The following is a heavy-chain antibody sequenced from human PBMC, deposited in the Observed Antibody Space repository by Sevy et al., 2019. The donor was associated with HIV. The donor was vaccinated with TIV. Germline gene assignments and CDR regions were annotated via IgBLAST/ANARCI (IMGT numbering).Heavy chain of an antibody. CDR1: GFTVSNNY. J-gene: IGHJ6*04. CDR3: ARAYTVTSMDV. D-gene: IGHD4-17*01. Sequence: GGSLRLSCTVSGFTVSNNYMSWVRQAPGKGLEWVSVIYSGGYKYYADSVKGRFTISRDNSKNTLYLQMNSLTAEDTAIYYCARAYTVTSMDVSGKGTSVTISS. CDR2: IYSGGYK. V-gene: IGHV3-53*01.